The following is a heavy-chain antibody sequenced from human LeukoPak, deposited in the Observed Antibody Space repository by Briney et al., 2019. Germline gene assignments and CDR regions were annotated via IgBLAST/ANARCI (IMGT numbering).Heavy chain of an antibody. D-gene: IGHD6-6*01. CDR3: AKDMTTRAYSSSSYYYMDV. V-gene: IGHV3-23*01. CDR2: ISGSGGST. CDR1: GFTFSSYA. J-gene: IGHJ6*03. Sequence: GGSLRLSCAASGFTFSSYAMSWVRQAPGKGLEWVSAISGSGGSTYYADSVKGRFTISRDNSENTLYLQMNSLRAEDTAVYYCAKDMTTRAYSSSSYYYMDVWGKGTTVTVSS.